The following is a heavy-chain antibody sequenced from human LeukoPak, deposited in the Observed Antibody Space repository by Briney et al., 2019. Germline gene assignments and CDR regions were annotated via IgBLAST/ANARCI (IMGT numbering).Heavy chain of an antibody. CDR1: GGSISSYY. V-gene: IGHV4-59*01. D-gene: IGHD3-22*01. CDR2: IYCSGST. J-gene: IGHJ3*02. Sequence: SETLSLTCTVSGGSISSYYWSWIRQPPGKGLEWIGYIYCSGSTNYNPSLKSRVTISVDTSKNQFSLKLSSVTAADTAVYYCASLNSSGYYFAGLDAFDIWGQGTMVTVSS. CDR3: ASLNSSGYYFAGLDAFDI.